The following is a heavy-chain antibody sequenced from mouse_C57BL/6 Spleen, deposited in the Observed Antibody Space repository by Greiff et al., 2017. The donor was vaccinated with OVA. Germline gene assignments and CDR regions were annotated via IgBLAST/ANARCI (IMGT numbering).Heavy chain of an antibody. CDR1: GFTFSSYT. Sequence: DVKLVESGGGLVKPGGSLKLSCAASGFTFSSYTMSWVRQTPEKRLEWVATISGGGGNTYYPDSVKGRFTISRDNAKNTLYLQMSSLRSEDTALYYRARHGYYAKDYWGQGTSVTVSS. V-gene: IGHV5-9*01. CDR2: ISGGGGNT. J-gene: IGHJ4*01. CDR3: ARHGYYAKDY.